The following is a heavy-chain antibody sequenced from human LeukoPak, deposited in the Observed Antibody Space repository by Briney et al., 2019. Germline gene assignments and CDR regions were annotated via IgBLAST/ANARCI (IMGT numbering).Heavy chain of an antibody. CDR3: ARLKAENGDFYYYGMDV. J-gene: IGHJ6*02. CDR2: TYYRSKWYN. D-gene: IGHD4-17*01. CDR1: GDSVSSNSAA. Sequence: SQTLSLTCAISGDSVSSNSAAWNWIRQSPSRGLEWLGRTYYRSKWYNDYAVSVKSRITIKGDTSNNQFSLQLNPVTPEDTAVYYCARLKAENGDFYYYGMDVWGQGTTVSVSS. V-gene: IGHV6-1*01.